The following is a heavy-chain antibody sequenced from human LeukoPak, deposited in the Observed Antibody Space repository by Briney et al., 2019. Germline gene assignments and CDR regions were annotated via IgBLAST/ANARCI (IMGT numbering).Heavy chain of an antibody. Sequence: GASVKVSCKASGYTFTSYDINWVRQATGQGLEWMGWMNPNSGNAGYAQKFQGRVTMTRNTSISTAYMELSSLRSEDTAVYYCARYRQIGSYVYGMDVWGQGTTVTVSS. D-gene: IGHD1-26*01. CDR2: MNPNSGNA. J-gene: IGHJ6*02. CDR1: GYTFTSYD. CDR3: ARYRQIGSYVYGMDV. V-gene: IGHV1-8*01.